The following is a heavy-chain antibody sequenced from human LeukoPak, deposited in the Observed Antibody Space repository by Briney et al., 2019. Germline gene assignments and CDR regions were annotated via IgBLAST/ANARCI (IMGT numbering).Heavy chain of an antibody. CDR3: ARDALYCSSTSCYYYGMDV. Sequence: GGSLRLSCAASGFTFSSYGMHWVRQAPGKGLEWVAVIWYDGSNKYYADSVKGRFTISRDNSKNTLYPQMNSLRAEDTAVYYCARDALYCSSTSCYYYGMDVWGQGTTVTVSS. J-gene: IGHJ6*02. CDR2: IWYDGSNK. CDR1: GFTFSSYG. D-gene: IGHD2-2*01. V-gene: IGHV3-33*01.